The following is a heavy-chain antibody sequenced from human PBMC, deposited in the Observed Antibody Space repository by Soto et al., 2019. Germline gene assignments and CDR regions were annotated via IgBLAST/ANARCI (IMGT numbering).Heavy chain of an antibody. Sequence: SETLSLTCGVSGGTMISYYWSWVRQPPGKGLEWIGYIYSSGTHNYNPSLESRLTISIDTSKNQFSLRLSSVTAADTAVYYCARVQMATLYFDYWGQGTLVTVSS. D-gene: IGHD5-12*01. CDR1: GGTMISYY. J-gene: IGHJ4*02. CDR3: ARVQMATLYFDY. CDR2: IYSSGTH. V-gene: IGHV4-59*01.